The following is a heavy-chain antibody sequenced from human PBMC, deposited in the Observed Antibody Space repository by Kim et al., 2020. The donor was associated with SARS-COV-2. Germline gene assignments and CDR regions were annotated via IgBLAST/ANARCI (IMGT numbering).Heavy chain of an antibody. Sequence: GGSLRLSCAASGFTSSTYAMTWVRQAPGKGLEWVSGIRCSGTATYYGDSVKGRFTVSRDISKDTLYLQMNSLRVDDTAVYYCAKAPHFDFWSGYDHYFYLWRQGTLVTVSS. D-gene: IGHD3-3*01. CDR2: IRCSGTAT. CDR3: AKAPHFDFWSGYDHYFYL. CDR1: GFTSSTYA. J-gene: IGHJ4*02. V-gene: IGHV3-23*01.